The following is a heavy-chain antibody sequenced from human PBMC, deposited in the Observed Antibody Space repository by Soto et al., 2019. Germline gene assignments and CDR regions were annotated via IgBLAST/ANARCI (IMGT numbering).Heavy chain of an antibody. CDR3: ASWRLQEHAYDI. J-gene: IGHJ3*02. CDR2: VYDTDGT. D-gene: IGHD4-4*01. CDR1: GLTVSGKKY. Sequence: DVQLVESGGGLIQPGGSLRLSCEAFGLTVSGKKYMAWVRQAPGKGLEWVSGVYDTDGTYYADSVKGRFTSCRDSSKTIVYLQMNSLRPDDTAVYYCASWRLQEHAYDIWGLGTTVTVSS. V-gene: IGHV3-53*01.